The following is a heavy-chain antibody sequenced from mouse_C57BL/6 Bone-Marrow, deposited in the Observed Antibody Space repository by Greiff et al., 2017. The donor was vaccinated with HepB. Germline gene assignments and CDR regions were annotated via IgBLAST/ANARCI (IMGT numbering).Heavy chain of an antibody. D-gene: IGHD2-10*02. V-gene: IGHV14-4*01. CDR2: IDPENGDT. CDR3: TTGYGNYALDY. CDR1: GFNIKDDY. Sequence: VQLQQSGAELVRPGASVKLSCTASGFNIKDDYMHWVKQRPEQGLEWIGWIDPENGDTEYASKFQGKATITADTSSNTAYLQLSSLTSEDTAVYYCTTGYGNYALDYWGQGTTLTVSS. J-gene: IGHJ2*01.